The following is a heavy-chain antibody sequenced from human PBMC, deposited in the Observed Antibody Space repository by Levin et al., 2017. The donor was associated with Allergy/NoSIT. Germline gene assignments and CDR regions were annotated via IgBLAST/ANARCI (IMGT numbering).Heavy chain of an antibody. Sequence: GESLKISCAASGFTFSNAWMSWVRQAPGKGLEWVGRIKSKTDGGTTDYAAPVKGRFTISRDDSKNTLYLQMNSLKTEDTAVYYCTTVGGYYDSSGYYYITYFDYWGQGTLVTVSS. V-gene: IGHV3-15*01. CDR2: IKSKTDGGTT. CDR3: TTVGGYYDSSGYYYITYFDY. J-gene: IGHJ4*02. CDR1: GFTFSNAW. D-gene: IGHD3-22*01.